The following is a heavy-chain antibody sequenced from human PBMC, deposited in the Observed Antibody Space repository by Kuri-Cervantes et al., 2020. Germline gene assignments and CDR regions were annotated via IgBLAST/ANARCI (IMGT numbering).Heavy chain of an antibody. CDR2: IYPGGSDT. CDR3: ARLLNRRDINYFDY. J-gene: IGHJ4*02. Sequence: KVSCKGSGYSFTSYWIGWVRQMPGKGLEWMGIIYPGGSDTRYSPSFQGQVTISADKSISTAYLQWSSLKASDTAMYYCARLLNRRDINYFDYWGQGTLVTVSS. CDR1: GYSFTSYW. V-gene: IGHV5-51*01. D-gene: IGHD1-14*01.